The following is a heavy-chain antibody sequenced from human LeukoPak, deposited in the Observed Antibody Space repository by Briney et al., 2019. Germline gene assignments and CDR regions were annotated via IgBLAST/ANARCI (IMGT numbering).Heavy chain of an antibody. CDR1: GFTFSSYA. CDR3: ARDKWDYYDSSGYRQPLDY. D-gene: IGHD3-22*01. CDR2: IWYDGSNK. Sequence: GRSLRLSCAASGFTFSSYAMHWVRQAPGKGLEWVAVIWYDGSNKYYADSVKGRFTISRDNSKNTLYLQMNSLRAEDTAVYYCARDKWDYYDSSGYRQPLDYWGQGTLVTVSS. J-gene: IGHJ4*02. V-gene: IGHV3-33*08.